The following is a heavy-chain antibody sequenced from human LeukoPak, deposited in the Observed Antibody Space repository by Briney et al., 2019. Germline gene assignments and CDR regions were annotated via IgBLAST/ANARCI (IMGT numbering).Heavy chain of an antibody. D-gene: IGHD4-17*01. V-gene: IGHV4-61*02. J-gene: IGHJ4*02. CDR1: GGSISSGSYY. CDR2: IYTSGST. CDR3: ARDRGDYEHDDYYFDY. Sequence: SQTLSLTCTVSGGSISSGSYYWSWIRQPAGKGLEWIGRIYTSGSTNYNPSLKSRVTISVDTSKNQFSLKLSSVTAADTAVYYCARDRGDYEHDDYYFDYWGQGALVTVSS.